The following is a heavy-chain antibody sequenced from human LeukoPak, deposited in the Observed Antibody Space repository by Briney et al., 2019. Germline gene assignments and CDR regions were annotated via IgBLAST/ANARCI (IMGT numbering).Heavy chain of an antibody. D-gene: IGHD5-12*01. CDR1: GFTFSGFV. V-gene: IGHV3-23*01. J-gene: IGHJ3*02. CDR2: ISGSGGST. Sequence: GGSLRLSCAASGFTFSGFVISWVRQAPGKGPQWVADISGSGGSTYYADSVKGRFSVSRDNSKNTLYLQMNSLRAEDTAVYYCAEDRAGSGYVYDAFDIWGQGTMVTVSS. CDR3: AEDRAGSGYVYDAFDI.